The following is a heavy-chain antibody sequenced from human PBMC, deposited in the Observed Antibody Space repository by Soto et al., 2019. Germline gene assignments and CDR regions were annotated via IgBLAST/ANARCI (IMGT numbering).Heavy chain of an antibody. V-gene: IGHV4-59*01. Sequence: NPSETLSLTCTVSGGSMNTYYWNWIRQPPGKGLEWIGYIYYTGSTNYNSSLKSRVTFSVDTSKNQFSLKLTSVTAADTALYYCARGPQPYYFDHWGQGTLVTVSS. D-gene: IGHD1-1*01. J-gene: IGHJ4*02. CDR1: GGSMNTYY. CDR3: ARGPQPYYFDH. CDR2: IYYTGST.